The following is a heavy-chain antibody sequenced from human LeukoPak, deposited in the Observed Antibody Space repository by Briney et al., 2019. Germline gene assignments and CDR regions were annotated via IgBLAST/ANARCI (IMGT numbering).Heavy chain of an antibody. CDR1: GGSISSSSYY. CDR2: IYYSGST. CDR3: ARAVWAVGHMDV. D-gene: IGHD1-26*01. V-gene: IGHV4-39*07. J-gene: IGHJ6*03. Sequence: PSETLSLTCTVSGGSISSSSYYWGWIRQPPGKGLEWIGSIYYSGSTYYNPSLKSRVTISVDTSKNQFSLKLSSVTAADTAVYYCARAVWAVGHMDVWGKGTTVTVSS.